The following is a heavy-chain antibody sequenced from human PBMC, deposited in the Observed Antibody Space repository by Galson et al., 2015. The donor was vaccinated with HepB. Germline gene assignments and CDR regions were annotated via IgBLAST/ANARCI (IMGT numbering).Heavy chain of an antibody. V-gene: IGHV3-7*03. D-gene: IGHD6-13*01. CDR3: ARGQIAAAP. Sequence: SLRLSCAASGFTFNTYWMSWVRQAPGKGLEWVANIKEDGSVKYYVDSVKGRLTISRDNAKNSVFLQMNSLRVEDTAVYYCARGQIAAAPWGQGTLVTVSS. J-gene: IGHJ5*02. CDR1: GFTFNTYW. CDR2: IKEDGSVK.